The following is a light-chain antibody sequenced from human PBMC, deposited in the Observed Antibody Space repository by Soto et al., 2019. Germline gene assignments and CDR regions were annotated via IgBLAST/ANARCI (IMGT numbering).Light chain of an antibody. CDR2: EVS. CDR1: SSDVGGYNY. CDR3: NSYTATSTFV. J-gene: IGLJ1*01. Sequence: QSALTQPASVSGSPGQSITISGTGTSSDVGGYNYVSWYQQHPGKAPKLMMSEVSNRPSGVSNRFSGSRSGNTASLTISGLQSEDEAEYYCNSYTATSTFVFGSGTKLTVL. V-gene: IGLV2-14*01.